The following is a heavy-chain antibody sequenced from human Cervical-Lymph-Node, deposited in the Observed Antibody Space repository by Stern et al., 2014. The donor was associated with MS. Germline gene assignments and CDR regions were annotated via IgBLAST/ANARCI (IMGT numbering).Heavy chain of an antibody. D-gene: IGHD6-19*01. Sequence: QLVQSGPGLVKPSETLSLTCTVSGGSISSSTYYWGWIRQPPGKGLEWIGSIYYSGSTYYNPSLKSRVPIPVATPKNQFSLKLSSGTAADTAVYYCACVSGSGPWGQGTLVTVSS. CDR1: GGSISSSTYY. V-gene: IGHV4-39*01. CDR2: IYYSGST. CDR3: ACVSGSGP. J-gene: IGHJ5*02.